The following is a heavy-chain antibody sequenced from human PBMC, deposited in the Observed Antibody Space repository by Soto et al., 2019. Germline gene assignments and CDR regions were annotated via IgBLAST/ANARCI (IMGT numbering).Heavy chain of an antibody. CDR3: VRECEGSYGYGAFDN. J-gene: IGHJ4*02. CDR2: IKQDGSEN. CDR1: GFTFSSYW. D-gene: IGHD5-18*01. Sequence: PGGSLRLSCAASGFTFSSYWMSWVPQAPGKGLEWVAKIKQDGSENYYVDSVRGVFTITRDNAKNTLYLQMNSRRAEDTAVDYCVRECEGSYGYGAFDNWGQGTLVTVSS. V-gene: IGHV3-7*03.